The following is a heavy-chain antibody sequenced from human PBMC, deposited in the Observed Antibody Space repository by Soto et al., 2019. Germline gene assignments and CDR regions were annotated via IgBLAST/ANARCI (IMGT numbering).Heavy chain of an antibody. V-gene: IGHV3-7*01. CDR3: ARDKQQLGKDYYYYMDV. D-gene: IGHD6-13*01. CDR2: IKQDGSEK. J-gene: IGHJ6*03. Sequence: GGSLRLSCAASEFTFRSYWMSWVRQAPGKGLEWVANIKQDGSEKYYVDSVKGRFTISRDNAKNSLYLQMNSLRAEDTAVYYCARDKQQLGKDYYYYMDVWGKGTTVTVSS. CDR1: EFTFRSYW.